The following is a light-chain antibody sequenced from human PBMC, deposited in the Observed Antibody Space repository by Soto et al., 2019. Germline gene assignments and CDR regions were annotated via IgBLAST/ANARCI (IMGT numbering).Light chain of an antibody. CDR3: QQYENLPFT. CDR2: DAS. Sequence: DIQMTQSPSSLSASVGDRVTITCQASQDISEYLSWYQQKPGKAPKLLVYDASNLEKGVPPRFSGSGSGTDFILIISSLQPEDIATYYCQQYENLPFTFGPGTKVEI. V-gene: IGKV1-33*01. CDR1: QDISEY. J-gene: IGKJ3*01.